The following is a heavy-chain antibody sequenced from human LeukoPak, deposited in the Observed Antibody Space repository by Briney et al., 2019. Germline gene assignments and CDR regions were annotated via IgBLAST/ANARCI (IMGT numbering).Heavy chain of an antibody. CDR2: ISWNSGSI. Sequence: GRSLRLSCAASGFTVDDYAMHWVRQAPGKGLEWVSGISWNSGSIGYADSVKGRFTISRDNAKNSLYLQMNSLRAEDTALYYCAKADWNDLAFDYWGQGTLVTVSS. J-gene: IGHJ4*02. V-gene: IGHV3-9*01. CDR3: AKADWNDLAFDY. D-gene: IGHD1-1*01. CDR1: GFTVDDYA.